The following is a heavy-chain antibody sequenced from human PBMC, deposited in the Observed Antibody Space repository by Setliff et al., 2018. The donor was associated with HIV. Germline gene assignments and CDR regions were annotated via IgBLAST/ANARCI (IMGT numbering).Heavy chain of an antibody. CDR3: ARDRYGASFDS. V-gene: IGHV7-4-1*02. Sequence: ASVKVSCKASGFTFSGYHMYWVRQAPGQGLEWMGWINMYTANPSYAQGFTGRFVFSLDTSVSTAYLQISSLEAEDTALYCCARDRYGASFDSWGQGTLVTAPQ. CDR2: INMYTANP. CDR1: GFTFSGYH. J-gene: IGHJ4*02. D-gene: IGHD3-16*02.